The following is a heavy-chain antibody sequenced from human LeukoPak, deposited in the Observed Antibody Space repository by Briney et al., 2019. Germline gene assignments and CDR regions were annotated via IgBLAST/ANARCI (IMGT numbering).Heavy chain of an antibody. CDR2: FYRDGSDT. D-gene: IGHD3-10*01. J-gene: IGHJ5*02. CDR1: GYSFTHYW. Sequence: GESPKISCQGSGYSFTHYWIGWVPQMHGKGLEATGVFYRDGSDTTCSPSLQGPVAISADKSIDTVYLQWSSLKASDTDMYYCARQSRDGSKTRGYFFDHWGQGTLVSVSS. CDR3: ARQSRDGSKTRGYFFDH. V-gene: IGHV5-51*01.